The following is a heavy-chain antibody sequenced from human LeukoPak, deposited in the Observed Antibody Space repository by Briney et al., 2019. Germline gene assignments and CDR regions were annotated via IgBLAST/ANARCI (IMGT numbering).Heavy chain of an antibody. CDR2: IYYSGST. CDR1: GGSFSAYY. Sequence: PSETLSLTCAVYGGSFSAYYWSWIRQPPGKGLEWIGYIYYSGSTNYNPSLKSRVTISVDTSKNQFSLKLSSVTAADTAVYYCARIASSGWYLDYWGQGTLVTVSS. J-gene: IGHJ4*02. V-gene: IGHV4-59*01. D-gene: IGHD6-19*01. CDR3: ARIASSGWYLDY.